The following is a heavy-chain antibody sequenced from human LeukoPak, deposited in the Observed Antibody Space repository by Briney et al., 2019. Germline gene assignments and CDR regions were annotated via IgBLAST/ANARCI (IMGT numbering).Heavy chain of an antibody. CDR2: IRSNGENT. CDR1: GFAFSSFP. D-gene: IGHD6-19*01. V-gene: IGHV3-64D*09. J-gene: IGHJ4*02. Sequence: GGSLRLSCSASGFAFSSFPMHWVRQAPGRGLEYVSVIRSNGENTDYADSVKGRFTISRDNSKNTLYLHMSSLRPEDTAVYYCVKTRVGGGWYGYYLDYWGQGTLVTVSS. CDR3: VKTRVGGGWYGYYLDY.